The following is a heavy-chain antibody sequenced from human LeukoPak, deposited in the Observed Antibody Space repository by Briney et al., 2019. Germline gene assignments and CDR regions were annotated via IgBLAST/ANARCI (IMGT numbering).Heavy chain of an antibody. Sequence: ASVKVSCTVSGYTLTELSMHWVRLAPGKGLEWMGGFDPEDGETIYAQKFQGRVTMTEDTSTDTAYMELSSLRSEDTAVYYCATEGRDGYNFDYWGQGTLVTVSS. CDR3: ATEGRDGYNFDY. J-gene: IGHJ4*02. CDR2: FDPEDGET. CDR1: GYTLTELS. V-gene: IGHV1-24*01. D-gene: IGHD5-24*01.